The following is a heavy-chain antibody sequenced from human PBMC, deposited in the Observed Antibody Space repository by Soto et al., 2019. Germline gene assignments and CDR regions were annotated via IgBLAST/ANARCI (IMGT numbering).Heavy chain of an antibody. D-gene: IGHD2-8*01. CDR2: IGIAGDT. V-gene: IGHV3-13*04. CDR1: GFTFSSYD. CDR3: ARDSAMVLDV. Sequence: PGGSLRLSCAASGFTFSSYDMHWVRQATGEGLEWVAAIGIAGDTYYPASVQGRFTISRENAKNSLYLQMNSLRAEDTAVYYCARDSAMVLDVWGQGTTVTVSS. J-gene: IGHJ6*02.